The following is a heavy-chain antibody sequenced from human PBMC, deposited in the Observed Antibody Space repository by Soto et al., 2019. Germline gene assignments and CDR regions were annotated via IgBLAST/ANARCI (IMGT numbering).Heavy chain of an antibody. CDR3: ARGYEDSRSPSVYYYYIDV. CDR1: GGSISSGGYY. J-gene: IGHJ6*03. Sequence: SETLSLTCTVSGGSISSGGYYWSWIRQHPGKGLEWIGYIYYSGSTYYNPSLKSRVTISVDTSKNQFSLKLSSVTAADTAVYYCARGYEDSRSPSVYYYYIDVWDKGTTVTVSS. CDR2: IYYSGST. D-gene: IGHD6-6*01. V-gene: IGHV4-31*03.